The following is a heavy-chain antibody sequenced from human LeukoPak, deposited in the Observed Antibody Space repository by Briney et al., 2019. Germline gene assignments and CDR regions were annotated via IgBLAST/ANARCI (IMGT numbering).Heavy chain of an antibody. CDR1: GFTVSNIY. Sequence: GGSLRLSCAASGFTVSNIYMSWVRQAPGTGLEWVSIIHSGGITHYADSVKGRFTISRDNSKNTLYLQMNNLRAEDTAVYYCVRDRGIASTGGYGMDVWGQGTTVTVSS. J-gene: IGHJ6*02. CDR3: VRDRGIASTGGYGMDV. V-gene: IGHV3-53*01. D-gene: IGHD6-13*01. CDR2: IHSGGIT.